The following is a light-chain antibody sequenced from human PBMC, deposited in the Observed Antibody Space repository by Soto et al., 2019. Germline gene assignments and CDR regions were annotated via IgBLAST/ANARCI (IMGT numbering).Light chain of an antibody. Sequence: EIVLTQSPASLSLSPGERATLSCRASQSVSSYLAWYQQKPGQAPRLLIYGASTRATGIPARFSGSGSGTDFTLTISSLEPEDFAVYYCQQGGNWPLTFGQGTRLEIK. CDR3: QQGGNWPLT. J-gene: IGKJ5*01. CDR1: QSVSSY. CDR2: GAS. V-gene: IGKV3-11*01.